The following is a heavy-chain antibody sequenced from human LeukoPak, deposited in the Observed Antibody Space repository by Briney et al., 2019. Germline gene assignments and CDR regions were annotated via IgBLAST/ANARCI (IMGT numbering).Heavy chain of an antibody. D-gene: IGHD6-19*01. CDR1: GFTFDNFA. V-gene: IGHV3-23*01. CDR3: AKGSTGWPYYFDS. Sequence: GGSLRLSCTASGFTFDNFAVSWVRQAPGKGLEWVSAIGSGGESTYYADSVKGRFTISRDNSRNTLFLQVNSLRAEDTAVYYCAKGSTGWPYYFDSWGQGNLVSVSS. J-gene: IGHJ4*02. CDR2: IGSGGEST.